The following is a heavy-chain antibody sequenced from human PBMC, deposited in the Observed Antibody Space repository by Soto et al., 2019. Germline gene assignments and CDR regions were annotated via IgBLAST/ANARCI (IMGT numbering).Heavy chain of an antibody. CDR3: ARDDVLCDGGRCYGVPLDV. CDR2: IQSGGPT. D-gene: IGHD2-15*01. CDR1: GFTVSSKY. Sequence: PGGSLRLSCAASGFTVSSKYMSWVRQAPGKGLEWVSLIQSGGPTYYADSVKGRFTISRDTSENTLHLQMDSLRAEDTAVYYCARDDVLCDGGRCYGVPLDVCGKGTTVTVSS. V-gene: IGHV3-66*01. J-gene: IGHJ6*04.